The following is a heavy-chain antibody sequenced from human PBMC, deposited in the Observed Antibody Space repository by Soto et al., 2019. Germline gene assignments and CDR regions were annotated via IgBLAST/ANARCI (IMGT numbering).Heavy chain of an antibody. V-gene: IGHV3-30*18. Sequence: GGSLRLSCAASGFTFSSYGMHWVRQAPGKGLEWVAVISYDGSNKYYADSVKGRFTISRDNSKNTLYLQMNSLRAEDTAGYYCAKINRGRQARIVGATTFDYWGQGTLVTVSS. CDR3: AKINRGRQARIVGATTFDY. D-gene: IGHD1-26*01. CDR1: GFTFSSYG. J-gene: IGHJ4*02. CDR2: ISYDGSNK.